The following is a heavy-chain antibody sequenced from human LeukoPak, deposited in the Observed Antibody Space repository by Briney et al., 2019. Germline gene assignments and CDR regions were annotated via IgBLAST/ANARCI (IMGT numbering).Heavy chain of an antibody. CDR3: ARVRSWRWFGELLSLYYYYGMDV. CDR1: GYTFTSNY. CDR2: IYPRDGST. Sequence: ASVKVSCKASGYTFTSNYIHWVRQAPGQGLEWMGMIYPRDGSTSYAQKFQGRVTVTRDTSTSTVHMELSGLRSEDTAVYYCARVRSWRWFGELLSLYYYYGMDVWGQGTTVTVSS. D-gene: IGHD3-10*01. V-gene: IGHV1-46*01. J-gene: IGHJ6*02.